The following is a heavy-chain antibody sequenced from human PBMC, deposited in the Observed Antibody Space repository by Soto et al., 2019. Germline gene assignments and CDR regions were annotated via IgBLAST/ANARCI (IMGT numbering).Heavy chain of an antibody. CDR2: IKSKTDGGTT. D-gene: IGHD3-10*01. CDR1: GFTFSDAW. J-gene: IGHJ5*02. V-gene: IGHV3-15*01. CDR3: TTTYGSGP. Sequence: GGSLRLSCAASGFTFSDAWMTWVRQAPGKGLEWFVRIKSKTDGGTTDYAAPVKGRFTISRDDSENTPYLQMNSLKTEDTAVYYCTTTYGSGPWGQGTLVTVSS.